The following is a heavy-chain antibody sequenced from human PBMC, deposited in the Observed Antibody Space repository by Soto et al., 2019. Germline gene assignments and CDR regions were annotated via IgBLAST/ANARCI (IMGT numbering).Heavy chain of an antibody. D-gene: IGHD5-18*01. V-gene: IGHV3-48*01. CDR1: GFTFSIYN. J-gene: IGHJ4*02. Sequence: GGSLRLSCAASGFTFSIYNMNWVRQAPGKGLEWVSYISSSSSTIYYADSVRGRFTISRDNGKNSLYLQMNSLRAEDTAVYYCARDLGGYSYGFDDYWGQGTLVTVSS. CDR3: ARDLGGYSYGFDDY. CDR2: ISSSSSTI.